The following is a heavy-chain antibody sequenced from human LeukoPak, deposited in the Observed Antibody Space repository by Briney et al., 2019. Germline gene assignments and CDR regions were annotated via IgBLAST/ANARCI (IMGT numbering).Heavy chain of an antibody. V-gene: IGHV3-74*01. D-gene: IGHD5-18*01. CDR1: GFTFSSYR. CDR3: ARDGYSFGHDFDY. Sequence: GGSLRLSCAASGFTFSSYRMHWVRQAPGKGLVWVSRINSDGSSTSYADSVKGRFTISRDNAKNTLYLQMNSLRAEDTAVYYCARDGYSFGHDFDYWGQGTLVTVSS. J-gene: IGHJ4*02. CDR2: INSDGSST.